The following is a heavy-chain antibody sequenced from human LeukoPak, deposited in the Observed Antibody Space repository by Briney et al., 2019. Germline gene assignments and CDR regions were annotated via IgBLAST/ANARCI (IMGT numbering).Heavy chain of an antibody. CDR2: IYYSGST. Sequence: SETLSLTCTVSGGSISSSSYYWGWIRQPPGKGLEWIGSIYYSGSTYYHPSLKSRVTISVDTSKNQFSLKLSAVTAADTAVYYCARDQGDTIYYFDYWGQGTLVTVSS. D-gene: IGHD5-18*01. CDR1: GGSISSSSYY. V-gene: IGHV4-39*07. CDR3: ARDQGDTIYYFDY. J-gene: IGHJ4*02.